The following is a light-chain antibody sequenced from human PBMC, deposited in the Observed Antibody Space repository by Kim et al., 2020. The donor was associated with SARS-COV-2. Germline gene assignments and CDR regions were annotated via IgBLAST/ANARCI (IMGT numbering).Light chain of an antibody. CDR2: DAS. Sequence: AIQLTQSPSSLSASVGDSVTITCRASQGISSALAWYQQKPGKAPKLLIYDASSLESGVPSRFSGSGSGTDFTLTISSLQPEDFATYYCQQFNSYFFTFGPGTKVDIK. CDR1: QGISSA. V-gene: IGKV1-13*02. J-gene: IGKJ3*01. CDR3: QQFNSYFFT.